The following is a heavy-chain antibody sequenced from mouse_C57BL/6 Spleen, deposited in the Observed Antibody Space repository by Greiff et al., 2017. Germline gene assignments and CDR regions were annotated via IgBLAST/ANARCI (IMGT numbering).Heavy chain of an antibody. CDR1: GFTFSSYT. CDR3: ARTGTYYFDY. V-gene: IGHV5-9*01. CDR2: ISGGGGNT. D-gene: IGHD4-1*01. Sequence: DVMLVESGGGLVKPGGSLKLSCAASGFTFSSYTMSWVRQTPEKRLEWVATISGGGGNTYYPDSVKGRFTISRDNAKNTLYLQMSSLRSEDTALYYCARTGTYYFDYWGQGTTLTVSS. J-gene: IGHJ2*01.